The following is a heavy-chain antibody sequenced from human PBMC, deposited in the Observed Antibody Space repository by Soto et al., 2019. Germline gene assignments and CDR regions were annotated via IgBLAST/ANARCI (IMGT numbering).Heavy chain of an antibody. D-gene: IGHD2-15*01. CDR1: GGSISSGGYS. CDR3: ARLDYCSGGSCYSGYFQH. CDR2: IYHSGST. J-gene: IGHJ1*01. V-gene: IGHV4-30-2*01. Sequence: QLQLQESGSGLVKPSQTLSLTCAVSGGSISSGGYSWSWIRQPPVKGLEWIGYIYHSGSTYYNPSLKSRVTTAVDRSKNQFSLKLSSVTAADTAVYYCARLDYCSGGSCYSGYFQHWGQGTLVTVSS.